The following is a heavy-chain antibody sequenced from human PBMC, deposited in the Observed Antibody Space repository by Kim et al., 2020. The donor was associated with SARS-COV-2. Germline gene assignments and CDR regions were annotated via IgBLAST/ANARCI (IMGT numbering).Heavy chain of an antibody. CDR3: ARGLGDGYKWNY. J-gene: IGHJ4*02. D-gene: IGHD1-1*01. Sequence: SETLSLTCTVSGGYISSYCWSWIRQPAGKGLEWIGRICPSENTNYNPSLKSRVTMSADTSKNQFSLKLNSVTAADTAVYYCARGLGDGYKWNYWGQGTLVTVSS. CDR1: GGYISSYC. CDR2: ICPSENT. V-gene: IGHV4-4*07.